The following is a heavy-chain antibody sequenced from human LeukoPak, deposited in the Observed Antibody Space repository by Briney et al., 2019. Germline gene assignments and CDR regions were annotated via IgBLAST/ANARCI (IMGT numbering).Heavy chain of an antibody. D-gene: IGHD6-13*01. J-gene: IGHJ6*03. V-gene: IGHV4-39*01. CDR2: FYYIGST. CDR3: ARLRWGSSSWDTPYYYYYMDV. CDR1: GGSISSSSYY. Sequence: SETLSLTCTVPGGSISSSSYYWGWIRQPPGKRLEWIGSFYYIGSTYYNPSLKSRVTISVDTSKNQFSLKLSSVTAADTAVYYCARLRWGSSSWDTPYYYYYMDVWGKGTTVTVSS.